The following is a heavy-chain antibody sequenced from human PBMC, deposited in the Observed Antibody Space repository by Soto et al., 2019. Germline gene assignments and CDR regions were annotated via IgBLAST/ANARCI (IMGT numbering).Heavy chain of an antibody. V-gene: IGHV4-34*01. Sequence: QVQLQQWGAGLLKPSETLSLTCAVYGGSFSGYYWSWIRQPPGKGLEWIGEIRHSGSTNYNPSLKSRVTISVDTSKNQFSLKLSSVTAAETAVYYCARTYGGNSFDYWGQGTLVTVSS. CDR2: IRHSGST. D-gene: IGHD2-21*02. CDR1: GGSFSGYY. CDR3: ARTYGGNSFDY. J-gene: IGHJ4*02.